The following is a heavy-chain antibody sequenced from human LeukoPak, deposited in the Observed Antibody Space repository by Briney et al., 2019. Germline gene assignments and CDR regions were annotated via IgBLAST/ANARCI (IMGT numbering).Heavy chain of an antibody. Sequence: GASVKVSCKASGYTFTGYYMHWVRQAPGKGLEWMGGFDPEDGETIYAQKFQGRVTMTEDTSTDTAYMELSSLRSEDTAVYYCATTRWTALVYWGQGTLVTVSS. CDR2: FDPEDGET. CDR3: ATTRWTALVY. V-gene: IGHV1-24*01. D-gene: IGHD3/OR15-3a*01. J-gene: IGHJ4*02. CDR1: GYTFTGYY.